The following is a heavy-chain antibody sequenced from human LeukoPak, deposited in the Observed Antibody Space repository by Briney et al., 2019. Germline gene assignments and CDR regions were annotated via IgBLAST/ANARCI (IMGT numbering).Heavy chain of an antibody. Sequence: PGGSLRLSCAASGFTFSSYAMSWVRQAPGKGLEWVSSISSSSSYIYYADSVKGRFTISRDNAKNSLYLQMNSLRAEDTAVYYCARIGAQSFDYWGQGTLVTVSS. CDR3: ARIGAQSFDY. J-gene: IGHJ4*02. D-gene: IGHD1-26*01. CDR1: GFTFSSYA. CDR2: ISSSSSYI. V-gene: IGHV3-21*01.